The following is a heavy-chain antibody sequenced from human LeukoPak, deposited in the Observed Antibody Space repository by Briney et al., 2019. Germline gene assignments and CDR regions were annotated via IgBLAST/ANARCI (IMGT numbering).Heavy chain of an antibody. V-gene: IGHV3-30*02. J-gene: IGHJ6*03. CDR3: AKEGTVVPATPVGYYYYYMDV. CDR1: GFTFSSYG. D-gene: IGHD2-15*01. CDR2: IRYDGSNK. Sequence: GGSLRLSCAASGFTFSSYGMHWVRQGPGKGLECVAFIRYDGSNKYYADSVKGRFTISRDNSKNTLYLQMNSLRAEDTAVYYCAKEGTVVPATPVGYYYYYMDVWGKGTTVTASS.